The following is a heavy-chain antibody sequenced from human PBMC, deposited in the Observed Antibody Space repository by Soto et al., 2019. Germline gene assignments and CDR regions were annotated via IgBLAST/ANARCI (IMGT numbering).Heavy chain of an antibody. CDR2: INPATGAA. Sequence: QLHLVQSGAVVKKPGASVTVSCSASGYPVTAYYMHWVRQAPGRGLEWMGGINPATGAAKYTQTFQGRVTMARGTSTGTVFMELSGLTSEDTAVFYWAGGGGVGVAGSAAFDMWGQGTLVTVSS. V-gene: IGHV1-2*02. CDR3: AGGGGVGVAGSAAFDM. CDR1: GYPVTAYY. D-gene: IGHD3-3*01. J-gene: IGHJ3*02.